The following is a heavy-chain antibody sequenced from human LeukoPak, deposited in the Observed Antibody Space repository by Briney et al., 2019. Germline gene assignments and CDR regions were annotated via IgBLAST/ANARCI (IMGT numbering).Heavy chain of an antibody. Sequence: GGSLRLSCAASGFIFSTYEMNWVRQAPGKGLEWVSYISSSGSTIYYADSVKGRFTISRDNAKNSLYLQMNSLRAEDTAAYYCARVGGDGYVGNWFDPWGQGTLVTVSS. CDR1: GFIFSTYE. CDR3: ARVGGDGYVGNWFDP. CDR2: ISSSGSTI. D-gene: IGHD5-24*01. V-gene: IGHV3-48*03. J-gene: IGHJ5*02.